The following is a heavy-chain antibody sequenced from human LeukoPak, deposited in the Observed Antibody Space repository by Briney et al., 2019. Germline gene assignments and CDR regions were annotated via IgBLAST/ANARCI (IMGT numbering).Heavy chain of an antibody. J-gene: IGHJ4*02. CDR2: IDPSDSYT. Sequence: GESLKISCKASGYSFTSYWISWVRQMPGKGLEWMGRIDPSDSYTNYSPSFRGHVTISADKSISTAYLQWSSLKASDSAIYYCARGGGYSFGLDYWGQGSLVTVSS. CDR3: ARGGGYSFGLDY. CDR1: GYSFTSYW. V-gene: IGHV5-10-1*01. D-gene: IGHD5-18*01.